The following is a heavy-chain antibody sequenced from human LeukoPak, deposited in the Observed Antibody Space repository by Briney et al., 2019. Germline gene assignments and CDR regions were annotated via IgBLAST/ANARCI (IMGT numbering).Heavy chain of an antibody. CDR2: IKQDGSEK. D-gene: IGHD6-19*01. V-gene: IGHV3-7*01. CDR1: GFTFSSYW. J-gene: IGHJ4*02. CDR3: ARDLREWLTRFDY. Sequence: GGSLRLSCAASGFTFSSYWMSWVRQAPGKGLEWVANIKQDGSEKYYVDPVKGRFTISRDNAKNSLYLQMNSLRAEDTAVYYCARDLREWLTRFDYWGQGTLVTVSS.